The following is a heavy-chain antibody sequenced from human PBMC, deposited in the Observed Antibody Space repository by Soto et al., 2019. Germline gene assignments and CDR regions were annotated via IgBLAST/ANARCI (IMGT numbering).Heavy chain of an antibody. CDR2: IRSKANSYAT. CDR3: TRRGMVDCSGGSCYSRYYYYYGMDV. J-gene: IGHJ6*02. D-gene: IGHD2-15*01. Sequence: EVPLVESGGGLVQPGGSLKLSCAASGFTFSGSAMHWVRQASGKGLEWVGRIRSKANSYATAYAASVKGRFTISRDDSKNTAYLQMNSLKTEDTAVYYCTRRGMVDCSGGSCYSRYYYYYGMDVWGQGTTVTVSS. CDR1: GFTFSGSA. V-gene: IGHV3-73*02.